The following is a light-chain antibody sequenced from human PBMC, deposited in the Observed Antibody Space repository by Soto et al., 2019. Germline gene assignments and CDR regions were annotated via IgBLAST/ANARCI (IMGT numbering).Light chain of an antibody. J-gene: IGKJ1*01. V-gene: IGKV1-39*01. CDR3: QLSYSTLRGT. CDR1: QSISSY. Sequence: DIPMTQSPSSLSASVGDRVTITCRASQSISSYLNWYQQKPGKAPKLLIYAASRLQSGVPSRFSGRGSGTDFPLTISSLQQEDFATYYDQLSYSTLRGTFGQGTKVEIK. CDR2: AAS.